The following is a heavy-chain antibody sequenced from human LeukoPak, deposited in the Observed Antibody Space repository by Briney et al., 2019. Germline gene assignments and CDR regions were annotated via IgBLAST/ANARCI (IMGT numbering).Heavy chain of an antibody. CDR3: AREQYCGGDCYSPFY. V-gene: IGHV3-66*01. D-gene: IGHD2-21*02. CDR2: IYSGGST. Sequence: GGSLRLSCAASGFTVSSNYMSWVRQAPGKGLEWVSVIYSGGSTYYADSVKGRFTISRDNSKNTLYLQMNSLRAEDTAMYYCAREQYCGGDCYSPFYWGQGTLVTVSS. CDR1: GFTVSSNY. J-gene: IGHJ4*02.